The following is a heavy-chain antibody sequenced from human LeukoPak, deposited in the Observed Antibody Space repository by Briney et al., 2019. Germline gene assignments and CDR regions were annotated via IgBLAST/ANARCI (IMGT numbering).Heavy chain of an antibody. CDR1: GGSFSGYY. D-gene: IGHD3-3*01. V-gene: IGHV4-34*01. J-gene: IGHJ4*02. Sequence: SETLSLTCAVYGGSFSGYYWSWIRQPPGKGLEWIGEINHSGSTNYNPSLKSRVTISVDKSKNQFSLRLSSVTAADTAIYYCARVGVGSYNFDYWGQGTLVTVSS. CDR3: ARVGVGSYNFDY. CDR2: INHSGST.